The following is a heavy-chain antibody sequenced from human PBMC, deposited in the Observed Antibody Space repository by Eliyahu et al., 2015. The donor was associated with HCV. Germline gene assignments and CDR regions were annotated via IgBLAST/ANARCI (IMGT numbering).Heavy chain of an antibody. D-gene: IGHD6-6*01. Sequence: QVQLVQSGAEEKKPGASVKVSCKASGYTFSGYYXHWVRQAPGQGLEWMGWINPNSGGTNYAQKFQGRVTMTRDTSISTAYMELSRLTSDDTAVYFCARGPPEYSSPSLQPRLGYWGQGTLVTVSS. CDR1: GYTFSGYY. CDR3: ARGPPEYSSPSLQPRLGY. CDR2: INPNSGGT. J-gene: IGHJ4*02. V-gene: IGHV1-2*02.